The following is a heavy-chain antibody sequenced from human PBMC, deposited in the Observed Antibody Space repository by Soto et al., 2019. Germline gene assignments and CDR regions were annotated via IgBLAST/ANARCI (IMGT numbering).Heavy chain of an antibody. CDR3: AKANLEYSGCFDY. D-gene: IGHD5-12*01. CDR2: ISGSGGST. Sequence: HPGGSLRLSCAASGFTFSSYAMSWVRQAPGKGLEWVSAISGSGGSTYYADSVKGRFTISRDNSKNTLYLQMNSLRAEDTAVYYCAKANLEYSGCFDYWGQGTLVTVSS. J-gene: IGHJ4*02. V-gene: IGHV3-23*01. CDR1: GFTFSSYA.